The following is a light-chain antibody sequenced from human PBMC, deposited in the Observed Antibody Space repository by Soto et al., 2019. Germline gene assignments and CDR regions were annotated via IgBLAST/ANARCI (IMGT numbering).Light chain of an antibody. Sequence: IVMTQSPDSLAVSLGERATINCKSSQSVLYSSNNKNYLAWYQQKPGQPPKLLIYWASTRESGVPDRFSGSGSGTDFTLTISSLQAEDVAVYDCQQYYSTFLTFGGGTKVEIK. CDR1: QSVLYSSNNKNY. CDR2: WAS. CDR3: QQYYSTFLT. J-gene: IGKJ4*01. V-gene: IGKV4-1*01.